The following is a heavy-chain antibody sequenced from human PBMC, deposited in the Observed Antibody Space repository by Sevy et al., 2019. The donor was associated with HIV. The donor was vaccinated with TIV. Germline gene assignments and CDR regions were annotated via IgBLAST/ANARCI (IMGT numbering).Heavy chain of an antibody. V-gene: IGHV3-23*01. J-gene: IGHJ6*03. CDR2: ITGSGDAT. D-gene: IGHD5-12*01. Sequence: GESLKISCAASGFTFSNYAMSWVGQAPGKGLEWVSAITGSGDATYYGDSVKGRFTISRDNSKNTLFLQMNSLRDADTASYYCAKGGGYDSPKYYYYMDVWGKGTTVTVSS. CDR3: AKGGGYDSPKYYYYMDV. CDR1: GFTFSNYA.